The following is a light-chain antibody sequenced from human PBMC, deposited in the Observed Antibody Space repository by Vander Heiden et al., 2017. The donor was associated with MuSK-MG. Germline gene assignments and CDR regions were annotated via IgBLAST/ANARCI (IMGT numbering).Light chain of an antibody. V-gene: IGKV3-15*01. Sequence: EIVMRQSPATLSLAPGDRATLSCWASRNINSDLAWYQQKPGQRPRLLIYDASTRAAGVPARFSGSGYGTYFTLAISSRQSEDFAVYYCQQYRDWPPLTFGGGTKLDVK. CDR3: QQYRDWPPLT. CDR1: RNINSD. J-gene: IGKJ4*01. CDR2: DAS.